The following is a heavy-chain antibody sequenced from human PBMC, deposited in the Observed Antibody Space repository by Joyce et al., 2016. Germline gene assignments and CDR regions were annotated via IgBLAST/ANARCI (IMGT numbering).Heavy chain of an antibody. D-gene: IGHD1-20*01. CDR2: NSVDGSNK. Sequence: QVQLVESGGGVVQPGRSLRLSCAASGFTINNYGMHWVRQAPGKGLQWVAVNSVDGSNKFYADSVNGRFPISRDTSKNTLFLQMNSLRPEDTAVYYCAKLNWNDIRDAFDIWGQGTMVTVSS. CDR3: AKLNWNDIRDAFDI. CDR1: GFTINNYG. V-gene: IGHV3-30*18. J-gene: IGHJ3*02.